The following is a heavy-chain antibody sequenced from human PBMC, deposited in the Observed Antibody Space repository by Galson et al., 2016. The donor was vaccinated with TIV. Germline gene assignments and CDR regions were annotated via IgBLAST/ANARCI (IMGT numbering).Heavy chain of an antibody. J-gene: IGHJ4*02. CDR1: GYRFTNHW. CDR2: IYPGDSDT. V-gene: IGHV5-51*01. CDR3: ARLEGYDDSASDY. D-gene: IGHD3-22*01. Sequence: QSGAEVTKPGESLKISCKASGYRFTNHWIGWVRQMPGKGLEWMGVIYPGDSDTSYSPSFQGQVTISADKSSSTAHLQWSSLKASDTAMYYCARLEGYDDSASDYWGQGTLVTVSS.